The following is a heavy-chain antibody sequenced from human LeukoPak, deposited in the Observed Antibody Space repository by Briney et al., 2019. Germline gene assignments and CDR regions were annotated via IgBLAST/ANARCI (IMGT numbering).Heavy chain of an antibody. CDR2: ISAYNGNT. CDR1: GYTFTSYG. Sequence: ASVKVSCKASGYTFTSYGISWVQQAPGQGLEWMGWISAYNGNTNYAQKLQGRVTMTTDTSTSTAYMELRSLRSDDTAVYYCARETVTGNRKNWFDPWGQGTLVTVSS. D-gene: IGHD4-17*01. CDR3: ARETVTGNRKNWFDP. J-gene: IGHJ5*02. V-gene: IGHV1-18*01.